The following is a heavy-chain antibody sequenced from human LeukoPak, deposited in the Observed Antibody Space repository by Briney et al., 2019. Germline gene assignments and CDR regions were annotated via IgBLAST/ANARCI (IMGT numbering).Heavy chain of an antibody. J-gene: IGHJ5*02. Sequence: GGSLRLSCAASGFTFSSYSMNWVRQAPGKGLEWISYISSSSSAIYYADSVKGRSTISRDNAKNSLYLQMNSLRDEDTAVYYCARAAYSRGWANWFDPWGQGTLVTVSS. V-gene: IGHV3-48*02. CDR2: ISSSSSAI. CDR1: GFTFSSYS. CDR3: ARAAYSRGWANWFDP. D-gene: IGHD6-19*01.